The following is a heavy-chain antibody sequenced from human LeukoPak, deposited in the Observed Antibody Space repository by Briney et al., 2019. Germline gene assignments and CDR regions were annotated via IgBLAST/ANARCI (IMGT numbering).Heavy chain of an antibody. V-gene: IGHV1-46*01. D-gene: IGHD4-17*01. CDR3: ARDRGETTVTTFYY. Sequence: GASVKVSCKASGYTFTRYYMHWVRQAPGPGLEWMGIINPSDGSSSYAQKFQGRATMTRDTSTSTVYMELSSLRSEDTAVYYCARDRGETTVTTFYYWGQGTLVTVSS. CDR1: GYTFTRYY. CDR2: INPSDGSS. J-gene: IGHJ4*02.